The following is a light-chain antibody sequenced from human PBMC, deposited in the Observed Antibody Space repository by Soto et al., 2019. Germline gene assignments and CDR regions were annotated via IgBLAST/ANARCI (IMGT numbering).Light chain of an antibody. Sequence: IVLTQSPDTLSLSPGERATLSCRASQTVSSGYLAWYQQKPGQAPRLVIFAASLRATGIPDRFSGSGSRTEFTLSITGLQPGDFGVYYCHQYSTSPSTLGQGTKVALK. V-gene: IGKV3-20*01. CDR2: AAS. J-gene: IGKJ2*02. CDR1: QTVSSGY. CDR3: HQYSTSPST.